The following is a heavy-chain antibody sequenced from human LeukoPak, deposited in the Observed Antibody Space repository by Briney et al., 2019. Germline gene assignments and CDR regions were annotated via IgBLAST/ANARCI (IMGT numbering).Heavy chain of an antibody. Sequence: GGSLRLSCAVSGFTFSRSAMTWVRQGPGTGLEFVASIIYSGGATYYADSVKGRFIISRDNSKNTLYLQMNSLRAEDTALYYCAKDGLYYDGSEHVYYFDSWGQGTLVTVSS. CDR3: AKDGLYYDGSEHVYYFDS. D-gene: IGHD3-22*01. CDR1: GFTFSRSA. CDR2: IIYSGGAT. J-gene: IGHJ4*02. V-gene: IGHV3-23*01.